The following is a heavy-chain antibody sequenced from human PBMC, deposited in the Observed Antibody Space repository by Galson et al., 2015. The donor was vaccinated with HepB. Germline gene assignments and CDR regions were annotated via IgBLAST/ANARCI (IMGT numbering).Heavy chain of an antibody. J-gene: IGHJ6*02. CDR2: IYPGDSDT. V-gene: IGHV5-51*01. CDR3: ARVTDSDWYPNYYYYSMDV. D-gene: IGHD6-19*01. CDR1: GYSFTSYW. Sequence: QSGAEVKKPGESLKISCKGFGYSFTSYWIGWVRQMPGKGLEWMGIIYPGDSDTRYSPSFRGQVTISADKSISTAYLQWSSLRASDTAMYYCARVTDSDWYPNYYYYSMDVWGQGTTVTVSS.